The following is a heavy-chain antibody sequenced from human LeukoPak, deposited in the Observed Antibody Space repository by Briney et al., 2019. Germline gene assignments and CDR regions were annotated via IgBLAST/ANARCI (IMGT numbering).Heavy chain of an antibody. V-gene: IGHV1-69*13. Sequence: ASVKVSCKASGGTFSSYAISGVRQAPGQGLEWMGGIIPIFGTANYAQKFQGRVTITADESTSTAYMELSSLRSEDTAVYYCARGPFTYYDILTGWSKNYYYYGMDVWGKGTTVTVSS. CDR1: GGTFSSYA. J-gene: IGHJ6*04. CDR2: IIPIFGTA. D-gene: IGHD3-9*01. CDR3: ARGPFTYYDILTGWSKNYYYYGMDV.